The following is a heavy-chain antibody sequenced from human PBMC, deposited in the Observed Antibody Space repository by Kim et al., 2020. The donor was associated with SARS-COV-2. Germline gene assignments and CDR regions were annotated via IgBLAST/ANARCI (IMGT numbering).Heavy chain of an antibody. CDR1: GGSISSGGYY. V-gene: IGHV4-31*03. J-gene: IGHJ6*03. CDR3: ARGSPQTTVPIGYYYYSMDV. Sequence: SETLSLTCTVSGGSISSGGYYWSWIRQHPGKGLEWIGYIYYSGSTYYNPSLKSRVTISVDTSKNQFSLKLSSVTAADTAVYYCARGSPQTTVPIGYYYYSMDVWGEGTTVPVSS. D-gene: IGHD4-4*01. CDR2: IYYSGST.